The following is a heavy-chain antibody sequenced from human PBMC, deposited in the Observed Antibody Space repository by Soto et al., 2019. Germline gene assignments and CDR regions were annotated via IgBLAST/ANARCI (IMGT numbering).Heavy chain of an antibody. CDR1: GGTFSSYA. D-gene: IGHD2-15*01. J-gene: IGHJ6*02. CDR3: AAEQMVVAATPASGMDV. V-gene: IGHV1-69*13. CDR2: IIPIFGTA. Sequence: SVKVSCKVSGGTFSSYAISWVRQAPGQGLEWMGGIIPIFGTANYAQKFQGRVTITADESTSTAYMELSSLRSEDTAVYYCAAEQMVVAATPASGMDVWGQGTTVTVSS.